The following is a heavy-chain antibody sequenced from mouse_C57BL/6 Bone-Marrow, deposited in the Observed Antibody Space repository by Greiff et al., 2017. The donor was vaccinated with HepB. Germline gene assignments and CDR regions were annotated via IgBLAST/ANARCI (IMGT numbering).Heavy chain of an antibody. CDR2: IDPSDSYT. Sequence: QVQLQQPGAELVMPGASVKLSCKASGYTFTSYWMHWVKQRPGQGLEWIGEIDPSDSYTNYNQKFKGKSTLTVDKSSSTAYMQLSSLTSEDSAVYYCARERFITTVVATPYWCFDVWGTGTTVTVSS. CDR1: GYTFTSYW. D-gene: IGHD1-1*01. V-gene: IGHV1-69*01. CDR3: ARERFITTVVATPYWCFDV. J-gene: IGHJ1*03.